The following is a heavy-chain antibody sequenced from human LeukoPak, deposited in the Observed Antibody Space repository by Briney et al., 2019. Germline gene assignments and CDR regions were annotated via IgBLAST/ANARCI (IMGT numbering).Heavy chain of an antibody. D-gene: IGHD5-18*01. CDR1: EFSLSSYS. J-gene: IGHJ6*03. V-gene: IGHV3-21*01. CDR3: ARDAIRGYSYGYDYYYYMDV. CDR2: ISSSGSYI. Sequence: GGSLRLSCAASEFSLSSYSMNWVRQAPGKGLEWVSSISSSGSYIYYADSVKGRFTISRDNAKNSLYLQMNSLRAEDTAVYYCARDAIRGYSYGYDYYYYMDVWGKGTTVTVSS.